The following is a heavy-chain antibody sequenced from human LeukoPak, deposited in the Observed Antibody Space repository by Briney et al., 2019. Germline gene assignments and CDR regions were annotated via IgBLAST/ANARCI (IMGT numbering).Heavy chain of an antibody. Sequence: SQTLSLTCAISGDSVSSNSAAWNWIRQSPSRGLEWLGRTYYRSKWYNDYAVSVKSRITINPDTSKNQFSLKLSSVTAADTAVYYCIWNGDYWGQGTLVTVSS. J-gene: IGHJ4*02. D-gene: IGHD1-1*01. CDR2: TYYRSKWYN. CDR3: IWNGDY. V-gene: IGHV6-1*01. CDR1: GDSVSSNSAA.